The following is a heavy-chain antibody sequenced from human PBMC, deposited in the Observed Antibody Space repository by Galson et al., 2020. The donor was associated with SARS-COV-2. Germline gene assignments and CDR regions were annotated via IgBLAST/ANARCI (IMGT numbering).Heavy chain of an antibody. D-gene: IGHD3-3*01. Sequence: ESGPTLVKPTETLTLTCTVSGFSLSNASMGVSWIRQPPGKALEWLAHIFSNDEKSYSTSLKSRLTISKDTSKSQVVLTMTNMDPVDTATYYCARTPKEVTIFGVVYYGMDVWGQGTTVTVSS. CDR2: IFSNDEK. V-gene: IGHV2-26*01. CDR3: ARTPKEVTIFGVVYYGMDV. J-gene: IGHJ6*02. CDR1: GFSLSNASMG.